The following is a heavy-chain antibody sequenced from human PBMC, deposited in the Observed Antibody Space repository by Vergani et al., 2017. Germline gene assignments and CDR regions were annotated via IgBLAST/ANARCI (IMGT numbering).Heavy chain of an antibody. J-gene: IGHJ4*02. D-gene: IGHD3-22*01. CDR2: ISYDGSNK. Sequence: QVQLVESGGGVVQPGRSLRLSCAASGFTFSSYGLHWVRQAPGKGLEWVAVISYDGSNKYYADSVKGRCTISRENSKNTLYLQMNSLRAEDTAVYYCAPDSSGYWDGYWGQGTLVTVSS. CDR3: APDSSGYWDGY. CDR1: GFTFSSYG. V-gene: IGHV3-30*03.